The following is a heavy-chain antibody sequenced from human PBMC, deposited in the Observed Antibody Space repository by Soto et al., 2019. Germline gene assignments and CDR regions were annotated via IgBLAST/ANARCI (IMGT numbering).Heavy chain of an antibody. J-gene: IGHJ6*02. CDR3: SRFIMIYGRFDPNYYPGTGV. D-gene: IGHD3-16*01. Sequence: PGQGLEWMGWISGYNGNTNYAQTVQGRVTMTTDTSTGTVYMELRSLKSDDTAIYYCSRFIMIYGRFDPNYYPGTGVWG. CDR2: ISGYNGNT. V-gene: IGHV1-18*01.